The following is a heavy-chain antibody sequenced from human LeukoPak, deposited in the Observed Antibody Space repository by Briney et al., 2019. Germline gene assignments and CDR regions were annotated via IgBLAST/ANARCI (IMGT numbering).Heavy chain of an antibody. CDR2: IYYGGST. J-gene: IGHJ4*02. D-gene: IGHD2-21*02. CDR3: ARAPYCGGDCFSMHFDY. V-gene: IGHV4-59*01. CDR1: GGSISSYY. Sequence: PSETLSLTCTVSGGSISSYYWSWIRQPPGKGQEWIGYIYYGGSTNYNPSLKSRVTISVDTSKNQLSLKLSSVTAADTAVYYCARAPYCGGDCFSMHFDYWGQGTLVTVSS.